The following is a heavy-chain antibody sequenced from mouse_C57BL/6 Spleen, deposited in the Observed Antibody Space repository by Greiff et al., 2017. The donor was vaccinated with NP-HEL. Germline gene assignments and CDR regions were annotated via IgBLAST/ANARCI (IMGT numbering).Heavy chain of an antibody. V-gene: IGHV1-15*01. CDR2: IDPETGGT. CDR1: GYTFTDYE. D-gene: IGHD2-2*01. J-gene: IGHJ2*01. CDR3: TRSGYDVPSYFDY. Sequence: VQLQQSGAELVRPGASVTLSCKASGYTFTDYEMHWVKQTPVHGLEWIGAIDPETGGTAYNQKFKGKAILTADKSSSTAYMELRSLTSEDSAVYYCTRSGYDVPSYFDYWGQGTTLTVSS.